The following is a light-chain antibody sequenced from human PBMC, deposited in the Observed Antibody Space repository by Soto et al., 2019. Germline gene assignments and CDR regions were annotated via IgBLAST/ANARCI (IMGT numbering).Light chain of an antibody. J-gene: IGKJ1*01. CDR2: AAS. Sequence: DIQMTQSPSSLSTSVGDRVTITCRASQGISTYLAWYQQKPGKAPKLLIYAASTLQSGVPSRFSGSGSGTEFTLTISSLQPEDVATSYCQKYNSAPQPFGQGTKVEIK. CDR1: QGISTY. CDR3: QKYNSAPQP. V-gene: IGKV1-27*01.